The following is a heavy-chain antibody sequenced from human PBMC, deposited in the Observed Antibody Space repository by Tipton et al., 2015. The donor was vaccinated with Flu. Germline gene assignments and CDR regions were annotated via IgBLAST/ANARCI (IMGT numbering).Heavy chain of an antibody. V-gene: IGHV4-39*07. J-gene: IGHJ4*02. D-gene: IGHD6-13*01. CDR3: TRGTAQYSSSWYY. CDR1: GSSVSSSDFY. Sequence: TLSLTCTVSGSSVSSSDFYWGWVRQPPGKGPEWIGSIFHSGTTYYDLSLQSRVTISVDTSRNQFSLKMKSVTVADTAVYYCTRGTAQYSSSWYYWGQGTLVTVSS. CDR2: IFHSGTT.